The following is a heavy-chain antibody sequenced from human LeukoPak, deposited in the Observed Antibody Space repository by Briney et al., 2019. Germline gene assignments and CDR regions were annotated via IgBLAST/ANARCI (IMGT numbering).Heavy chain of an antibody. J-gene: IGHJ3*02. CDR3: ARDQDARGDAFDI. CDR1: GFPFSSYW. V-gene: IGHV3-33*08. Sequence: GGSLRLSCVASGFPFSSYWMTWVRQAPGKGLEWVAVIWYDGSNKYYADSVKGRFTISRDNSKNTLYLQMNSLRAEDTAVYYCARDQDARGDAFDIWGQGTMVTVSS. CDR2: IWYDGSNK. D-gene: IGHD3-10*01.